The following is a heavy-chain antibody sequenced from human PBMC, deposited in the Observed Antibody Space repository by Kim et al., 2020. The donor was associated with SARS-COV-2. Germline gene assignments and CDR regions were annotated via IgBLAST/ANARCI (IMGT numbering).Heavy chain of an antibody. V-gene: IGHV4-39*01. CDR2: KYYSGTS. D-gene: IGHD3-22*01. CDR1: GDSIYRSSFF. Sequence: SETLYLTCTVSGDSIYRSSFFWGWIRQPPGKGPEWIGNKYYSGTSDYNPSLKSRITMSVDTSKNQFFLSLTSVTAADTAVYYCARLRGGYYGGYIDYWGPGALVTVSS. J-gene: IGHJ4*02. CDR3: ARLRGGYYGGYIDY.